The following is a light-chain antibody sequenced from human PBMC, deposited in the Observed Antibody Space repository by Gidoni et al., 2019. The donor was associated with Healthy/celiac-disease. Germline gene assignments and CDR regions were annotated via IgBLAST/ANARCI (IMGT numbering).Light chain of an antibody. V-gene: IGKV2-30*01. CDR1: QSLVYSDGNTY. Sequence: DVVMTPSPLSLPVTLGQPASISCTSSQSLVYSDGNTYLHWFQQRPGQSPRRLIYKVSNRDSGVPDRFSGSGSGTDFTLKISRVEAEDVGVYYCMQGTRWPWTFGQGTKVEIK. J-gene: IGKJ1*01. CDR2: KVS. CDR3: MQGTRWPWT.